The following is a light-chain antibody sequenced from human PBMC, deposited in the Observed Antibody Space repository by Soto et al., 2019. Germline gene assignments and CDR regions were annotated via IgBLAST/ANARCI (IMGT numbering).Light chain of an antibody. V-gene: IGLV2-14*01. J-gene: IGLJ3*02. Sequence: QSVLTQPASVSGSPGQSITISCTGTSSDVGGYNYVSWYQQHPGKAPKLMIYDVSNRPSGVSNRFFGSKSGNTASLTISGLQAEDEADYYCSSYTSSSTLGVFGGGTKLTVL. CDR1: SSDVGGYNY. CDR3: SSYTSSSTLGV. CDR2: DVS.